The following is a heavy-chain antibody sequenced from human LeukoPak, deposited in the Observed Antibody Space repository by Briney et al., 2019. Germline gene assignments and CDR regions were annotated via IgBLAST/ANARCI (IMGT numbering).Heavy chain of an antibody. CDR2: IYYSGST. D-gene: IGHD3-10*01. CDR3: ARAPFGEYWFDP. V-gene: IGHV4-59*01. J-gene: IGHJ5*02. Sequence: TSETLSLTCTVSGGSISSYYWSWIRQPPGKGLEWIGYIYYSGSTNYNPSLKSRVTISVDTSKNQFSLKLSSVTAADTAVYYCARAPFGEYWFDPWGQGTLVTVSS. CDR1: GGSISSYY.